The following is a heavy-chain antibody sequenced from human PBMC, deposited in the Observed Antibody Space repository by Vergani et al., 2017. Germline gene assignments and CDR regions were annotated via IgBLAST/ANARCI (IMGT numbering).Heavy chain of an antibody. D-gene: IGHD3-22*01. J-gene: IGHJ3*02. CDR1: GFTFSSYG. CDR2: IRYNGSNK. V-gene: IGHV3-30*02. Sequence: QVQLVESGGGVVQPGGSLRLSCAASGFTFSSYGVHWVRQAPGKGLEWVAFIRYNGSNKDYADSVKGRFTITRDNSKNTLYLQMNSLRAEDTAVYYCEYGGHYDSSGYYDAFDIWGQGTMVTVSS. CDR3: EYGGHYDSSGYYDAFDI.